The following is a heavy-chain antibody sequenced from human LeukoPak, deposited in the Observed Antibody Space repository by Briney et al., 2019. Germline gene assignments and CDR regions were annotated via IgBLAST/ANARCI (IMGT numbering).Heavy chain of an antibody. J-gene: IGHJ4*02. CDR2: IYHSGST. CDR1: GYSISSGYY. Sequence: PSETLSLTCTVSGYSISSGYYWGWIRQPPGKGLEWIGSIYHSGSTYYNPSLKSRVTISVDTSKNQLSLKLSSVTAADTAVYYCARDRYYYDSSGYDYWGQGTLVTVSS. CDR3: ARDRYYYDSSGYDY. D-gene: IGHD3-22*01. V-gene: IGHV4-38-2*02.